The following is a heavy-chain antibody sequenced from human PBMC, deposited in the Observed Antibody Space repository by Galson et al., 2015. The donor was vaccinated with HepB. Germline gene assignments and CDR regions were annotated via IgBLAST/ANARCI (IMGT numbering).Heavy chain of an antibody. CDR2: IYYSGST. CDR1: GGSISSYY. D-gene: IGHD6-19*01. J-gene: IGHJ4*02. Sequence: SETLSLTCTVSGGSISSYYWSWIRQPPGKGLEWIGYIYYSGSTNYNPSLKSRVTISVDTSKNQFSLKLSSVTAADTAVYYCARGLSGWYEVDYWGQGTLVTVSS. CDR3: ARGLSGWYEVDY. V-gene: IGHV4-59*01.